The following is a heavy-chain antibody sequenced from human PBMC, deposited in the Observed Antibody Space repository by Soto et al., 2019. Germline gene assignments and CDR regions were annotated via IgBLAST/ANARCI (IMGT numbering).Heavy chain of an antibody. J-gene: IGHJ6*02. CDR2: IYYSGST. CDR1: GGSISSYY. V-gene: IGHV4-59*01. Sequence: SETLSLTCTVSGGSISSYYWSWIRQPPGKGLEWIGYIYYSGSTNYNPSLKSRVTISEDTSKNQFSLKLSTVTAADTAVYYCAREASITMVRGVIPYGMDVWGQGTTVTVSS. D-gene: IGHD3-10*01. CDR3: AREASITMVRGVIPYGMDV.